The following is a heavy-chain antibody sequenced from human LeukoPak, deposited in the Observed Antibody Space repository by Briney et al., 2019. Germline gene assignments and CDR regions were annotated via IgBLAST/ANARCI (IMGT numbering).Heavy chain of an antibody. CDR1: GFTFSSHW. CDR2: IKQDGSEK. V-gene: IGHV3-7*01. Sequence: PGGSLRLSCAASGFTFSSHWMSWVRQAPGKGLEWVANIKQDGSEKYYVDSVKGRFTISRDSAKNSLYLQMNSLRAEDTAVYYCAGSVHGSGSYPYYYYGMDVWGQGTTVTVSS. D-gene: IGHD3-10*01. J-gene: IGHJ6*02. CDR3: AGSVHGSGSYPYYYYGMDV.